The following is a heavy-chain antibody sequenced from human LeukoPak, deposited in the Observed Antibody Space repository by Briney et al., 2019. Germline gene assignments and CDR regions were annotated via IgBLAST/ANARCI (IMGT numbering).Heavy chain of an antibody. CDR2: ISGSGGSA. Sequence: GGSLRLSCAASGFTFSSYAMSWVRQAPGKGLEWVSAISGSGGSAYYADSVKGRFTISRDNSKNTLYLQMNSLRAEDTAVYYCAKDDYDFWSGYSYWGQGTLVTVSS. D-gene: IGHD3-3*01. J-gene: IGHJ4*02. CDR3: AKDDYDFWSGYSY. V-gene: IGHV3-23*01. CDR1: GFTFSSYA.